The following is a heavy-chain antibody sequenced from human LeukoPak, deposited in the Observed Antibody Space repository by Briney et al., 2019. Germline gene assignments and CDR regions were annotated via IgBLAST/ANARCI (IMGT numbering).Heavy chain of an antibody. CDR1: GFTFSSHG. D-gene: IGHD2-2*01. CDR3: AKEGDIVVVPAAIYFDY. Sequence: GRSLRLSCGASGFTFSSHGMHWVRQAPGKGLEWVAFIRYDGSNKYYADSVKGRFTISRDNSKNTLYLQMNSLRAEDTAVYYCAKEGDIVVVPAAIYFDYWGQGTLVTVSS. J-gene: IGHJ4*02. CDR2: IRYDGSNK. V-gene: IGHV3-30*02.